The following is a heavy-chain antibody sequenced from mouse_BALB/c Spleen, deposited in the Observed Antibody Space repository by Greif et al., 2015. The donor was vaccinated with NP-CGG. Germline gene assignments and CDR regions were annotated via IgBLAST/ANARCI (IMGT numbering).Heavy chain of an antibody. CDR1: GFTFRSYT. J-gene: IGHJ2*01. CDR2: ISSGGSYT. D-gene: IGHD2-1*01. V-gene: IGHV5-6-4*01. Sequence: EVQRVESGGGLVKPGGSLKLSCAASGFTFRSYTMSWVRQTPEKRLEWVATISSGGSYTYYPDSVKGRFTISRDNAKNTLYLQMSSLKSEDTAMYYCTRGGGNYGFDYWGQGTTLTVSS. CDR3: TRGGGNYGFDY.